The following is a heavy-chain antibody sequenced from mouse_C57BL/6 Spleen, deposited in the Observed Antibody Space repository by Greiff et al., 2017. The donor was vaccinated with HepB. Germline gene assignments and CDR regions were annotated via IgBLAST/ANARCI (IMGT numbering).Heavy chain of an antibody. Sequence: EVKVVESGGGLVKPGGSLKLSCAASGFTFSDYGMHWVRQAPEKGLEWVAYISSGSSTIYYADTVKGRFTISRDNAKNTLFLQMTSLRSEDTAMYYCARPYDGLMDYWGQGTSVTVSS. D-gene: IGHD2-3*01. CDR2: ISSGSSTI. V-gene: IGHV5-17*01. CDR1: GFTFSDYG. CDR3: ARPYDGLMDY. J-gene: IGHJ4*01.